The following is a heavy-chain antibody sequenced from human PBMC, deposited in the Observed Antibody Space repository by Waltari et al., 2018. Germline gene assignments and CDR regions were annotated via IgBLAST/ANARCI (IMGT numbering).Heavy chain of an antibody. CDR2: ISTYNGNT. V-gene: IGHV1-18*01. CDR3: TRGYGTYYGSGSYHY. J-gene: IGHJ4*02. D-gene: IGHD3-10*01. Sequence: QVQLVQSGPEVKKPGASVKVSCRASGYTFISYSISWVRQAPGQGLEWMGGISTYNGNTAYAQKLQGRVTMTTDTSTNTVYMELRSLRSDDTAVYYCTRGYGTYYGSGSYHYWGQGTLVTVSS. CDR1: GYTFISYS.